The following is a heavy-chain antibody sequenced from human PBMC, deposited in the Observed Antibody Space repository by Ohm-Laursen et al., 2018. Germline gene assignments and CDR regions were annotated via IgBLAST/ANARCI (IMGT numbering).Heavy chain of an antibody. CDR1: GGTLSDYS. CDR3: ATRSCGGNCINSHYYYYGLHF. CDR2: VIPIFDSA. J-gene: IGHJ6*02. Sequence: SSVKVSCKVSGGTLSDYSISWVRQAPGQGLEWMGGVIPIFDSATYAQKFQGRLTITADRLATTTFMELSSLRSEDTAVYYCATRSCGGNCINSHYYYYGLHFWGQGTTVTVSS. D-gene: IGHD2-21*02. V-gene: IGHV1-69*06.